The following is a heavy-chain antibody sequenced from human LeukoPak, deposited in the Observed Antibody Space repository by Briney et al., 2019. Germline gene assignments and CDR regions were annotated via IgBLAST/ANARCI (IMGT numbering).Heavy chain of an antibody. CDR3: ARGPLNWFDP. J-gene: IGHJ5*02. V-gene: IGHV4-59*08. CDR2: IHYSGTT. Sequence: SETLSLTCTVSGGSISSHYWSWIRQPPGKGLEWIGYIHYSGTTNYNPSLKSRVSISADTSENQMSLRLSSVTAADTAVYYCARGPLNWFDPWGQGTLVTVSS. CDR1: GGSISSHY.